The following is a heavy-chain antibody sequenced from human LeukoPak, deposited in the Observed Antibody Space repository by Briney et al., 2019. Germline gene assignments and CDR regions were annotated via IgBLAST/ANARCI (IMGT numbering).Heavy chain of an antibody. J-gene: IGHJ4*02. CDR3: AKDRTRQAY. CDR2: IKEDGSDK. D-gene: IGHD3-3*01. CDR1: GFTFSNYW. V-gene: IGHV3-7*03. Sequence: PEGSLRLYCAASGFTFSNYWMSWLRQTPGKGLEWVANIKEDGSDKDYVDSVKGRFTISRDNAKNSLYLQMNSLRAEDTAVYYCAKDRTRQAYWGQGTLVTVSS.